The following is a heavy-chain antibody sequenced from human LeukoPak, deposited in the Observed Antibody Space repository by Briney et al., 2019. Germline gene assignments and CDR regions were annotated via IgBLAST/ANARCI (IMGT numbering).Heavy chain of an antibody. CDR2: IYYSGST. V-gene: IGHV4-59*01. CDR3: ARDRYGDYDFDY. D-gene: IGHD4-17*01. J-gene: IGHJ4*02. CDR1: GGSISSYY. Sequence: SETLSLTCTVSGGSISSYYWSWIRQPPGKGLEWIGYIYYSGSTNYNPSLKSRVTISVDTSKSQFSLKLSSVTAADTAVYYCARDRYGDYDFDYWGQGTLVTVSS.